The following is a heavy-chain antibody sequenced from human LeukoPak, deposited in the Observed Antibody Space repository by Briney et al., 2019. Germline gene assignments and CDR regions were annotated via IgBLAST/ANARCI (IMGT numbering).Heavy chain of an antibody. J-gene: IGHJ4*02. CDR2: INPNDGDT. Sequence: ASVKVSCKASGYTFTDYYMHWVRQAPGQGFEWMGWINPNDGDTNYAQKFQGRVTMTRDTSISTAHMEVSRLRSDDTAVYYCARANFLYCSSTTCLFDYWGQGTLVTASS. CDR1: GYTFTDYY. V-gene: IGHV1-2*02. CDR3: ARANFLYCSSTTCLFDY. D-gene: IGHD2-2*01.